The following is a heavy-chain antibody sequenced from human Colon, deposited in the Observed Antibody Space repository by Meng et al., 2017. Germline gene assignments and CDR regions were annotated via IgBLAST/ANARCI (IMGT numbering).Heavy chain of an antibody. J-gene: IGHJ5*02. D-gene: IGHD5-12*01. CDR2: INHSGST. CDR3: ARGRYSGYLP. V-gene: IGHV4-34*01. CDR1: GGSFSGYY. Sequence: VQVQHGGGGLLKPSETLSLTCAVYGGSFSGYYWSWIRQTPGKGLEWIGEINHSGSTNYNPSLKSRVTISVDTSKNQFSLKLSSVTAADTAVYYCARGRYSGYLPWGQGTLVTVSS.